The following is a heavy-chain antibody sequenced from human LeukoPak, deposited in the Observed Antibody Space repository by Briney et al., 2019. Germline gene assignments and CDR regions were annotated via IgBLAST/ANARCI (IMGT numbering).Heavy chain of an antibody. J-gene: IGHJ4*02. CDR1: GFTFSSVW. CDR2: INPDGSEI. CDR3: ARVSVACTSDY. Sequence: TGGSLRLSCAVSGFTFSSVWMIWVRQAPGKELEWVANINPDGSEINYVDSVRGRFTISRDNAKNSLYLQMNSLRAEDTAVSYCARVSVACTSDYWGQVTLVTVSS. D-gene: IGHD6-19*01. V-gene: IGHV3-7*01.